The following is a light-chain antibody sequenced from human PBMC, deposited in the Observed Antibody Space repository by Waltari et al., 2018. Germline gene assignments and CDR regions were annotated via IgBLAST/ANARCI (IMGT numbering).Light chain of an antibody. V-gene: IGLV2-8*01. J-gene: IGLJ3*02. CDR2: DVT. Sequence: HSALTQPPSASGSPGQSVTISCTGTSRDIGAHTFLSRHQPHPGKAPKLTTYDVTKRPSAVPDRISASKSGTTASLTVSGLQADDEADYHCSSYTGSDWVFGGGTKLTVL. CDR1: SRDIGAHTF. CDR3: SSYTGSDWV.